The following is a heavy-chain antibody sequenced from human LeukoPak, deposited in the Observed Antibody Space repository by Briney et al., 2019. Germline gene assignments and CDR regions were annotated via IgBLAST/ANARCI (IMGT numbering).Heavy chain of an antibody. Sequence: SVKVSCKASGGTFSSYAISCVRQAPGQGLEWMGRIIPILGIANYAQKFQGRVTITADKSTSTAYMELSSLRSEDTAVYYCAREPLGVGATGFDYWGQGTLVTVSS. CDR2: IIPILGIA. CDR3: AREPLGVGATGFDY. V-gene: IGHV1-69*04. D-gene: IGHD1-26*01. CDR1: GGTFSSYA. J-gene: IGHJ4*02.